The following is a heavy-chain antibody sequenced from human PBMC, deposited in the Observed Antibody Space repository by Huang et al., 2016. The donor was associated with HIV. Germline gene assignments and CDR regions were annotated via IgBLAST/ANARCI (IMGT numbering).Heavy chain of an antibody. V-gene: IGHV1-2*02. D-gene: IGHD3-22*01. CDR2: INPNRGGT. J-gene: IGHJ3*02. Sequence: QVQLVQSGAEVKKPGASVKVSCKASGYTFTGYYMHWVRQAPGQGLEWMGWINPNRGGTTYAQKFQGRVTMTRDTSISTAYMELSRLRSDDTAVYYCGYDSSGLDAFDIWGQGTMVTVSS. CDR1: GYTFTGYY. CDR3: GYDSSGLDAFDI.